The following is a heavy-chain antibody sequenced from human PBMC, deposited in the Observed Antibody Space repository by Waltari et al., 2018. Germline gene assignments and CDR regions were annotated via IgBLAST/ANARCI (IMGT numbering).Heavy chain of an antibody. CDR2: IGGRGGGT. CDR3: GKDQEGDPSCEVT. D-gene: IGHD2-21*02. V-gene: IGHV3-23*01. CDR1: GFTFTKYA. Sequence: EVQLLESGGGLVQPGGSLRLSCATSGFTFTKYAMIWVRQVPGKGLEGVAIIGGRGGGTYYADSVKGRFTISRDNSRNTMSLQMNSLTADDTAVYYGGKDQEGDPSCEVTWGQGTLVTVSS. J-gene: IGHJ4*02.